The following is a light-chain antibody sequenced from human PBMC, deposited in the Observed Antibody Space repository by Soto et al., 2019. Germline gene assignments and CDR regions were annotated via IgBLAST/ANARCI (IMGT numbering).Light chain of an antibody. V-gene: IGLV2-14*01. Sequence: QSALTQPASVSGSPGQSITISCTGTSSDVGGYNYVSWYQQHPGKAPKLMIYDVSNGPSGVSNRFSGSKSGNTASLTISGLQAEDEADYYCSSYTSTNILFGGGTKLTVL. J-gene: IGLJ2*01. CDR3: SSYTSTNIL. CDR2: DVS. CDR1: SSDVGGYNY.